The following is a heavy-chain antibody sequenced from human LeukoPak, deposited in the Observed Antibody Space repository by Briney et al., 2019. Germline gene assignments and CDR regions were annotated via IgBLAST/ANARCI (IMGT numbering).Heavy chain of an antibody. CDR3: ARGNSNFDY. J-gene: IGHJ4*02. D-gene: IGHD4-23*01. CDR1: GFTSDDYG. CDR2: INRNGGST. Sequence: GGSLRLSCAASGFTSDDYGTSWVRQAPGKGLEWVSGINRNGGSTGYADSVKGRFTISRDYAKNSLYLQMNSLRAEDTALYHCARGNSNFDYWGQGTLVTVSS. V-gene: IGHV3-20*01.